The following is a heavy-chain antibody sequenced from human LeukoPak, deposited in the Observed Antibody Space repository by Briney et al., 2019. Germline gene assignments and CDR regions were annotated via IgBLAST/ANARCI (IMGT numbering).Heavy chain of an antibody. D-gene: IGHD1/OR15-1a*01. CDR1: GYTFTNYY. CDR2: INPSGGSR. J-gene: IGHJ4*02. V-gene: IGHV1-46*01. Sequence: ASLKVSCKASGYTFTNYYMHWVRQAPGQGREWMGIINPSGGSRRYAQKFQGRVTMTRDTSTSTVYMELSSLRSEDPALYYCARSPISATGDLDSWGQGTVVTVSS. CDR3: ARSPISATGDLDS.